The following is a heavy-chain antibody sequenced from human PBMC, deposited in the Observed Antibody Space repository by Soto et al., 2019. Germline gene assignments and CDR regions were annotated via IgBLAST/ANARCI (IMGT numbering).Heavy chain of an antibody. V-gene: IGHV4-59*01. CDR1: GGSISSYY. Sequence: PSETLSLTCTVSGGSISSYYWSWIRQPPGKGLKWIGYIYYRGSTNYNPSLKSRVTISVDTSKNQFSLKLSSVTAADTAVYYCARRWGPTFDFWGQGTLVTVSS. J-gene: IGHJ4*02. CDR3: ARRWGPTFDF. D-gene: IGHD1-26*01. CDR2: IYYRGST.